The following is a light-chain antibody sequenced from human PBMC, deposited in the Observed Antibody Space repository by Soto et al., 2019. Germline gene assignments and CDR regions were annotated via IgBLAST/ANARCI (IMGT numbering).Light chain of an antibody. Sequence: DSVMTQSPDSLAVSLGERATINCKSSQSVLYSSNNKDYLAWYQQKPGQPPKLLLYWASTRESGVPDRFSGSGSGTDFTLTISSLQSEDFGIYYCQQYNNPITFGQGTRLEIK. CDR2: WAS. CDR3: QQYNNPIT. V-gene: IGKV4-1*01. J-gene: IGKJ5*01. CDR1: QSVLYSSNNKDY.